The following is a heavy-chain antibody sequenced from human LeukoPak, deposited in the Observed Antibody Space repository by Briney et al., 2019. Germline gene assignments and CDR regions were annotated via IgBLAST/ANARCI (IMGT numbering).Heavy chain of an antibody. Sequence: GASVKVSCKASGGTFTSYAYSWVRQAPGQGLERVGGIIPIFGTVNYGQNFQGRVTITADKSTSTAYMEVSRLRSDDTAVYYCARVAWSGYGYFDYWGHGTLVTVSS. CDR2: IIPIFGTV. J-gene: IGHJ4*01. V-gene: IGHV1-69*06. CDR1: GGTFTSYA. D-gene: IGHD3-3*01. CDR3: ARVAWSGYGYFDY.